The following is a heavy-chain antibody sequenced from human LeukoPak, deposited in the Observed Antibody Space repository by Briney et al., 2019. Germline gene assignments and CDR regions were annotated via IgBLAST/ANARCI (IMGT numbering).Heavy chain of an antibody. Sequence: GGSLRLSCAASGFTLSSYAMHWVRQAPGKWLERVAVISYDGSNKLYAGFVKSRFPLSRNNSQNTLYLQMNDLRAEDSAVYCCAKDGLGSYYNYYYYGMDVWGQGTTVTVSS. CDR2: ISYDGSNK. D-gene: IGHD3-10*01. J-gene: IGHJ6*02. V-gene: IGHV3-30*04. CDR3: AKDGLGSYYNYYYYGMDV. CDR1: GFTLSSYA.